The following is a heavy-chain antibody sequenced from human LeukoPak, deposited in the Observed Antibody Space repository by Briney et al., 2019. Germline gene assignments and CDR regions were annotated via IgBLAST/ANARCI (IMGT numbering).Heavy chain of an antibody. CDR2: IYTSGST. V-gene: IGHV4-4*08. J-gene: IGHJ6*03. D-gene: IGHD3-10*01. CDR3: ARRITYMDV. CDR1: GGSISTYH. Sequence: SETLSLTCTVSGGSISTYHWSWIRQPPGKGLEWIGYIYTSGSTRYNPSLNSRVTISVDTSKNQFPLKLSSVTAADTAVYYCARRITYMDVWGNGTTVTVSS.